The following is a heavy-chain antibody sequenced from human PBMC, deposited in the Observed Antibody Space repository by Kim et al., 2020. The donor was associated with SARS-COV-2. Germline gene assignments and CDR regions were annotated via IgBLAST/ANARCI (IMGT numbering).Heavy chain of an antibody. Sequence: GGSLRLSCAASGFTFSSYGMHWVRQAPGKGLEWVAVIWYDGSNKYYADSVKGRFTISRDNSKNTLYLQMNSLRAEDTAVYYCARDLGFSSDGSGYWGQGTHGHRLL. CDR1: GFTFSSYG. J-gene: IGHJ4*02. V-gene: IGHV3-33*01. CDR3: ARDLGFSSDGSGY. CDR2: IWYDGSNK. D-gene: IGHD6-19*01.